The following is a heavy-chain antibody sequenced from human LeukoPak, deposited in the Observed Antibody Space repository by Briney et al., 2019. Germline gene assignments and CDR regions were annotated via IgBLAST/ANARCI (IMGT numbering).Heavy chain of an antibody. CDR1: GFTFSSYG. CDR3: ARPPIPYCSSTSCRYMDV. CDR2: IRYDGRNK. D-gene: IGHD2-2*01. V-gene: IGHV3-30*02. Sequence: GGSLRLSCAASGFTFSSYGMHWVRQAPGKGLDWVAFIRYDGRNKYYADSVKGRFTISRDNAKNSLYLQMNSLRAEDTAVYYCARPPIPYCSSTSCRYMDVWGKGTTVTVSS. J-gene: IGHJ6*03.